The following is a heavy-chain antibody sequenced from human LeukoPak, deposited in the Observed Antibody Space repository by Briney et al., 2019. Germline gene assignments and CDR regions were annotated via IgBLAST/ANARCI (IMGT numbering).Heavy chain of an antibody. D-gene: IGHD2-21*02. CDR3: ARRCGGDCYDAFDI. J-gene: IGHJ3*02. V-gene: IGHV3-74*01. CDR2: INSDGSST. Sequence: GGSLRLSCAASGFTLSSYWMHWVRQAPGKGLVWVSRINSDGSSTSYADSVKGRFTISRDNAKNTLYLQMNSLRAEDTAVYYCARRCGGDCYDAFDIWGQGTMVTVSS. CDR1: GFTLSSYW.